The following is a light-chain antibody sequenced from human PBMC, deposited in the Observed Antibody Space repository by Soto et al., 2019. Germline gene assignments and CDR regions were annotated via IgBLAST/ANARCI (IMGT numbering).Light chain of an antibody. J-gene: IGKJ4*01. CDR1: QSLFFNSNNKNY. V-gene: IGKV4-1*01. Sequence: DIVMTQSPDSLAVSLGERATINCKSSQSLFFNSNNKNYLAWYQQKPGQPPKLLIYWASTRESGVPDRFSGSGSGTDFTLTISSLQAEDVAIYYCQQYYSTLALTFGGGTKVEI. CDR2: WAS. CDR3: QQYYSTLALT.